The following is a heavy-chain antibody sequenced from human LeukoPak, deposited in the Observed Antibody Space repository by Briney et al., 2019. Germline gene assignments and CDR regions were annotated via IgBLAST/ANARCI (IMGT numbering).Heavy chain of an antibody. J-gene: IGHJ4*02. CDR3: ARAGWELLEYYFDY. V-gene: IGHV1-18*04. D-gene: IGHD1-26*01. CDR2: ISAYNGNT. Sequence: ASVKVSCKASGYTFTGYYMHWVRQAPGQGLEWMGWISAYNGNTNYAQKLQGRVTMTTDTSTSTAYMELRSLRSDDTAVYYCARAGWELLEYYFDYWGQGTLVTVSS. CDR1: GYTFTGYY.